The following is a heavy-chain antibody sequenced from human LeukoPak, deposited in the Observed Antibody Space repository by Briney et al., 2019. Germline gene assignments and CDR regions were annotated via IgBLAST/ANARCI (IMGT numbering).Heavy chain of an antibody. Sequence: PGGSLILSCVASGFTFSRSWMSWVRQAPGEGLEGVANIKQDGSEKYYVDSVKGRFTISRDNAKNSLYLQMNSLRFEDTAVYSCRRDVSGGSQSLWGQGTLVTVSS. CDR1: GFTFSRSW. D-gene: IGHD1-26*01. J-gene: IGHJ4*02. CDR2: IKQDGSEK. CDR3: RRDVSGGSQSL. V-gene: IGHV3-7*01.